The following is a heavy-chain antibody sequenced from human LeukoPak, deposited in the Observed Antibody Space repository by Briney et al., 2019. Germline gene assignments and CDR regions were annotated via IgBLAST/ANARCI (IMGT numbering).Heavy chain of an antibody. Sequence: GASVNVSCKASVCTFSSYAISWVRQAPGQRLEWIGMIIPILGIANYAQKFQGRVTITADQYKSTAYMVLSSLRSEDTAVYYCARDANMVRGEDINDAFDIWGQGTMVTVSS. D-gene: IGHD3-10*01. CDR2: IIPILGIA. CDR1: VCTFSSYA. V-gene: IGHV1-69*04. J-gene: IGHJ3*02. CDR3: ARDANMVRGEDINDAFDI.